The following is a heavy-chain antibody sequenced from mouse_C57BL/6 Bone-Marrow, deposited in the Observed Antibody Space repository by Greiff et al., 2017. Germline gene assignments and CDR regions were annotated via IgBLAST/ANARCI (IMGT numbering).Heavy chain of an antibody. CDR3: ARGGGFPWFAY. J-gene: IGHJ3*01. CDR1: GYSITSGYY. CDR2: ISYDGSN. Sequence: ESGPGLVKPSQSLSLTCSVTGYSITSGYYWNWIRQFPGNKLEWMGYISYDGSNNYNPSLKNRISITRDTSKNQFFLKLNSVTTEDTATYYCARGGGFPWFAYWGQGTLVTVSA. V-gene: IGHV3-6*01.